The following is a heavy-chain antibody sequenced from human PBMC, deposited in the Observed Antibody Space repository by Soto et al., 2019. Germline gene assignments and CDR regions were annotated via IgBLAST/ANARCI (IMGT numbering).Heavy chain of an antibody. CDR2: ITDGGDNK. J-gene: IGHJ4*02. D-gene: IGHD5-18*01. CDR3: AKVYSGYTYGLVDY. V-gene: IGHV3-30-3*02. Sequence: PGGSLRLSCAASGFTFSSYVMHWVRQAPGKGLEWVSVITDGGDNKNYADSVKGRFTISRDNSKNTLYLQMNSLRVEDTAIYYCAKVYSGYTYGLVDYWGQGTLVNVSS. CDR1: GFTFSSYV.